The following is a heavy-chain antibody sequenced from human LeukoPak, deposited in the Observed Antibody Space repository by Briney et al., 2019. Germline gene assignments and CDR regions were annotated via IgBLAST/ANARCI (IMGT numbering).Heavy chain of an antibody. J-gene: IGHJ4*02. CDR3: AKDSLYCTNGVCYYEYDY. CDR1: GFTFSSYW. D-gene: IGHD2-8*01. V-gene: IGHV3-74*01. CDR2: IASDGSST. Sequence: GGSLRLSCAASGFTFSSYWMNWVRQAPGKGLVWVSRIASDGSSTTYADSVKGRFTISRDNSKNTLYLQMNSLRAEDTAVYYCAKDSLYCTNGVCYYEYDYWGQGTLVTVSS.